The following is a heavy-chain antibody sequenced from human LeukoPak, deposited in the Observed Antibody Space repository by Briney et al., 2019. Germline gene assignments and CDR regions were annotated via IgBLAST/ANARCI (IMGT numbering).Heavy chain of an antibody. D-gene: IGHD2-8*01. CDR3: AKSLYPDAFDI. CDR2: VRFDGSDK. Sequence: GGSLRLSCAASGFTFRSHDMHWVRQAPGKGLEWVTFVRFDGSDKKYADSVKGRFTISRDNSKNTLSLQMISLRAQDTAVYYCAKSLYPDAFDIWGPGTMVTVS. V-gene: IGHV3-30*02. CDR1: GFTFRSHD. J-gene: IGHJ3*02.